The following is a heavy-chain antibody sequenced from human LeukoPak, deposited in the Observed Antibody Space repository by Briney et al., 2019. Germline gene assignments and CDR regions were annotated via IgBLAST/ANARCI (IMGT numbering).Heavy chain of an antibody. V-gene: IGHV3-33*01. Sequence: GGSLRLSCAASGFTFSSYGMHWVRQAPGKGLEWVAVIWYDGSNKYYADSVKGRFTISRDNSKNTLYLQMNSLRAEDTAVYYCARVGPYYYYYYYMDVWGKGTTVTVSS. CDR2: IWYDGSNK. CDR1: GFTFSSYG. CDR3: ARVGPYYYYYYYMDV. J-gene: IGHJ6*03.